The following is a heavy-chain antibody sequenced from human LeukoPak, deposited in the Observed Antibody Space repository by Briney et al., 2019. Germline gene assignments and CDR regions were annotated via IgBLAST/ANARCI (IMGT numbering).Heavy chain of an antibody. V-gene: IGHV4-34*01. CDR2: INHSGST. CDR1: GGSFSGYY. CDR3: ARDHEWLLGFDY. D-gene: IGHD3-16*01. J-gene: IGHJ4*02. Sequence: SETLSLTCAVYGGSFSGYYWSWIRQPPGKGLEWIGEINHSGSTNYNPSLKSRVTISVDTSKNQFSLKLSSVTAADTAVYYCARDHEWLLGFDYWGQGTLVTVSS.